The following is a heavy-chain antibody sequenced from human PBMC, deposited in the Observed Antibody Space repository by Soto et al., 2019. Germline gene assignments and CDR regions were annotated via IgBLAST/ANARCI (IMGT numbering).Heavy chain of an antibody. CDR2: IYWDDDK. J-gene: IGHJ4*02. V-gene: IGHV2-5*02. Sequence: QITFKESGPTLVQPTQTLTLTCIFSVFSPSARGVGGGWIRQPPGKALEGLALIYWDDDKRFTPSAQSRVTIPKDTSKPQVLLILTDMDPVDSGSYYCGRNLGRNPPDYWGQGTLVTVSS. CDR1: VFSPSARGVG. CDR3: GRNLGRNPPDY.